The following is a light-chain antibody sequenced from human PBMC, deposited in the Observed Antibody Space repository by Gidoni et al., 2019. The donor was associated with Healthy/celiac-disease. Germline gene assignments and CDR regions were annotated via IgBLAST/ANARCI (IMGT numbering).Light chain of an antibody. J-gene: IGKJ1*01. CDR1: QSVSSY. V-gene: IGKV3-11*01. CDR3: QQRSNWT. CDR2: DAA. Sequence: EIVLTQSPATLSVSPGERATLSCRASQSVSSYLAWYQQKPGQAPRLLIYDAANRATGIPARFSGGGSGTDFTLTISSLDPEDFAVYYCQQRSNWTFGQGTKVEIK.